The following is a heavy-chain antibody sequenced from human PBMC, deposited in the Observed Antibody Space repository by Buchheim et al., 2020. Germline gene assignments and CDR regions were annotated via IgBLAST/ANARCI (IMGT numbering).Heavy chain of an antibody. CDR2: INSDGSST. Sequence: EVQLVESGGGLVQPGGSLRLSCAASGFTFSSYWMHWVRQAPGKGLVWVSRINSDGSSTSYADSVKGRFTISRDNAENTLYLQMNSLRAEDTAVYYCAREEAIFGVTDYYYYGMDVWGQGTT. CDR1: GFTFSSYW. CDR3: AREEAIFGVTDYYYYGMDV. V-gene: IGHV3-74*01. D-gene: IGHD3-3*01. J-gene: IGHJ6*02.